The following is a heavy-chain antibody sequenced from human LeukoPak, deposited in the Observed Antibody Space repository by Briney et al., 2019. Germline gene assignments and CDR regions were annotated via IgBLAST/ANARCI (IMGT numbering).Heavy chain of an antibody. V-gene: IGHV3-30*02. CDR3: AREWTQSGGVNAFDI. Sequence: GGSLRLSCAASGFTFTNYGMHWGRQAPGKGLEWVTFIRYDGSNKYYADSVKGRFTISRDNSKNTLYLEMNSLRAEDTAVYYCAREWTQSGGVNAFDIWGQGTMVTVSS. CDR2: IRYDGSNK. CDR1: GFTFTNYG. D-gene: IGHD1-26*01. J-gene: IGHJ3*02.